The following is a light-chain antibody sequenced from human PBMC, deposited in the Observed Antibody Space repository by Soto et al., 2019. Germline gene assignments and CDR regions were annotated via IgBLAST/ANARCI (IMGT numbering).Light chain of an antibody. CDR3: QQYISYPYT. J-gene: IGKJ2*01. CDR2: DAS. V-gene: IGKV1-5*01. CDR1: QTTNTW. Sequence: DIQMTQFPSTLSASVGDRVTITCRASQTTNTWLAWYQQKPGTAPKLLIYDASSLEGGVPSRFSASGSGTEFTLTISSLQPDDLATYYCQQYISYPYTFGQG.